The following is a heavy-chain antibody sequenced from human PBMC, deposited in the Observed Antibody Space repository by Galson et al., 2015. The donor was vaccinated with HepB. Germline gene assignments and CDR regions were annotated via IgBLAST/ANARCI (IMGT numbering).Heavy chain of an antibody. J-gene: IGHJ4*02. CDR2: IKSKTDGGTT. Sequence: SLRLSCAASGFTFSNAWMSWVRQAPGKGLEWVGRIKSKTDGGTTDYAAPVKGRFTISRDDSKNTLYLQMNSLKTEDTAVYYCTTDLHSIVGATIGYWGQGTLVTVSS. D-gene: IGHD1-26*01. CDR1: GFTFSNAW. V-gene: IGHV3-15*01. CDR3: TTDLHSIVGATIGY.